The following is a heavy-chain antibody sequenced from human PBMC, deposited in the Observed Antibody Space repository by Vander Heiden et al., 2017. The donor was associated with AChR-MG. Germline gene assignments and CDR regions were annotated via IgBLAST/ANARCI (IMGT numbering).Heavy chain of an antibody. Sequence: EVQLVQAGAEVKKPGESLRLSCQGSGYSFSKYWIAWVRQMPGKGLEWMGIIYPGDSDTKYSPSFQGQVTISADNSINTAYLQWSSLKASDTAMYDCARRFGINWDCDHWGQGTLVTVSS. D-gene: IGHD7-27*01. J-gene: IGHJ4*02. V-gene: IGHV5-51*03. CDR1: GYSFSKYW. CDR3: ARRFGINWDCDH. CDR2: IYPGDSDT.